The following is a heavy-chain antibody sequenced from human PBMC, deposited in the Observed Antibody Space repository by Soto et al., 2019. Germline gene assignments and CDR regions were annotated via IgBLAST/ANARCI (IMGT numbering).Heavy chain of an antibody. Sequence: QVQLVQSGAEVKKPGSSVKVSCKASGGTFSSYTISWVRQAPGQGLEWMGRIIPILGIANYAQKFQGRVTITADKSTSTAYMELSSLRSEDTAVYYCARESIPPLEPTGSPPPPLAEEYYYYYYMDVWGKGTTVTVSS. V-gene: IGHV1-69*08. D-gene: IGHD2-21*01. CDR3: ARESIPPLEPTGSPPPPLAEEYYYYYYMDV. J-gene: IGHJ6*03. CDR1: GGTFSSYT. CDR2: IIPILGIA.